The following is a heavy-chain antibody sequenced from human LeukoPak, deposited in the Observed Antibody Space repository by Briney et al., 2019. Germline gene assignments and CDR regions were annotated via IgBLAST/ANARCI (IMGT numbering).Heavy chain of an antibody. CDR3: ARGGAAPEGYWFFDL. CDR1: GYTFTGYY. J-gene: IGHJ2*01. V-gene: IGHV1-2*02. D-gene: IGHD6-13*01. Sequence: ASVKVSCKASGYTFTGYYMHWVRQAPGQGLEWMGWINPNSGGTNYAQKFQGRVTMTRDTSISTAYMDLSRLRSDDTAVYYCARGGAAPEGYWFFDLWGRGTLVTVSS. CDR2: INPNSGGT.